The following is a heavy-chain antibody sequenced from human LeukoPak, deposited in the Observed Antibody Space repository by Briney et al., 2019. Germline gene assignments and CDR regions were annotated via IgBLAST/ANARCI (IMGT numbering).Heavy chain of an antibody. V-gene: IGHV4-34*01. CDR2: INHSGST. Sequence: SETLSLTCAVYGGSFSGYYWSWIRQPPGKGLEWIGEINHSGSTNYNPSLKSRVTISVDTSKNQFSLELSSVTAADTTVYYCATPYGMDVWGQGSTVNVSS. CDR3: ATPYGMDV. J-gene: IGHJ6*02. CDR1: GGSFSGYY.